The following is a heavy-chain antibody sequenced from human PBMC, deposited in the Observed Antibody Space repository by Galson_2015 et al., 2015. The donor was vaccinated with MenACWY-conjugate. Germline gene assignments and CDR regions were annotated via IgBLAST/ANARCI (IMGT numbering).Heavy chain of an antibody. Sequence: SLRLSCAVSGFTFSSYWMYWVRQAPGKGLVWVSRINSDGSSTSYADSVKGRFTISRDNAKNTLYLQMTSLRAEDTAVYYCARLGVAATNYYYYYGMDVWGQGTTVTVSS. CDR2: INSDGSST. V-gene: IGHV3-74*01. CDR3: ARLGVAATNYYYYYGMDV. D-gene: IGHD6-19*01. CDR1: GFTFSSYW. J-gene: IGHJ6*02.